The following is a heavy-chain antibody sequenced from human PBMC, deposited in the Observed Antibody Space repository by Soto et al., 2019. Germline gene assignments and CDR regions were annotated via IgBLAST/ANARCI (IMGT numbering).Heavy chain of an antibody. J-gene: IGHJ6*02. CDR3: ARDYSQYDFWSAFPMDV. Sequence: GASVKVSCKASGYTFTSYGISWVRQAPGQGLEWMGWISAYNGNTNYAQKLQGRVTMTTDTSTSTAYMELRSLRSDDTAVYYCARDYSQYDFWSAFPMDVWGQGTTVTVSS. CDR1: GYTFTSYG. CDR2: ISAYNGNT. D-gene: IGHD3-3*01. V-gene: IGHV1-18*01.